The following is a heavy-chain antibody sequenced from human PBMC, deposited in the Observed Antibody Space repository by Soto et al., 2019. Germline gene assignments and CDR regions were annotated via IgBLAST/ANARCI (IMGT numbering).Heavy chain of an antibody. Sequence: QVQLQESGPGLVKPSETLSLTCTVSGGSISSYYWSWIRQPPGKGLEWIGYIYYSGSTNYNPSLKSRVTISVDTSKNQFSLKLSSVTAADTAVYYCARVVEQLVHVPVYYYYYYMDVWGKGTTVTVSS. CDR1: GGSISSYY. CDR3: ARVVEQLVHVPVYYYYYYMDV. CDR2: IYYSGST. J-gene: IGHJ6*03. D-gene: IGHD6-6*01. V-gene: IGHV4-59*01.